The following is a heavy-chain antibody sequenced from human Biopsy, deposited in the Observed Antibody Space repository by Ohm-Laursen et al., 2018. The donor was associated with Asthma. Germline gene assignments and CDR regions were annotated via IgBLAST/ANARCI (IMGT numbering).Heavy chain of an antibody. CDR2: INSVFGTT. Sequence: VKISCKSLGGTFNTYVIGWVRQAPGQGLEWMGGINSVFGTTTYPQKFQDRVTITADDSTSTVYMELSSLRSEDTALYYCAKGEWELLEANFDYWGQGTLVTVSS. CDR1: GGTFNTYV. CDR3: AKGEWELLEANFDY. J-gene: IGHJ4*02. V-gene: IGHV1-69*13. D-gene: IGHD1-26*01.